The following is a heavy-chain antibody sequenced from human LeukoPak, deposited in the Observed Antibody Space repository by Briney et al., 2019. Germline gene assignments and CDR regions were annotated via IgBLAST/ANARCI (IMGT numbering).Heavy chain of an antibody. CDR3: ARDITPDYGDCYFDY. D-gene: IGHD4-17*01. V-gene: IGHV3-48*03. J-gene: IGHJ4*02. Sequence: GGSLRLSCAASGFTFSSYEMNWVRQAQGKRLEWVSYISSSGSTIYYADSVKGRFTISRDNAKNSLYLQMNSLRAEDTAVYYCARDITPDYGDCYFDYWGQGTLVTVSS. CDR2: ISSSGSTI. CDR1: GFTFSSYE.